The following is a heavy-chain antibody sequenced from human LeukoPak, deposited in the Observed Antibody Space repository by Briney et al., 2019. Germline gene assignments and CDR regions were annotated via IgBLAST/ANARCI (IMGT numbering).Heavy chain of an antibody. CDR2: ISAYNGNT. CDR1: GYTFTSYG. V-gene: IGHV1-18*01. CDR3: ARDSGSYSYYYYGMDV. J-gene: IGHJ6*02. Sequence: ASVKVSCKASGYTFTSYGISWVRQAPGQGLEWMGWISAYNGNTNYAQKLQGRVTMTTVTSTSTAYMELRSLRSDDTAVYYCARDSGSYSYYYYGMDVWGQGTTVTVSS. D-gene: IGHD1-26*01.